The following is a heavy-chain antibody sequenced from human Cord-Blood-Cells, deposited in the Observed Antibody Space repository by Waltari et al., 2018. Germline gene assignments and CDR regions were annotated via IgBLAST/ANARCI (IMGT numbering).Heavy chain of an antibody. V-gene: IGHV4-34*01. Sequence: QVQLQQGGAGLFKPSETPSLTCPVYGGSFSGYYLSWLRQPPGKGLEWIGGNNHSGSSNYNPSLKSPVTISVDTTKDQFSLKLSSLTAADTAVYYCAGGRGGDDSHDAFDIWGQGTMVTVSS. CDR2: NNHSGSS. D-gene: IGHD3-10*01. J-gene: IGHJ3*02. CDR1: GGSFSGYY. CDR3: AGGRGGDDSHDAFDI.